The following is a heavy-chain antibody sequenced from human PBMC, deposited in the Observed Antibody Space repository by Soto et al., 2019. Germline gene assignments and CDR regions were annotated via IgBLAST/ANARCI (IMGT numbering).Heavy chain of an antibody. J-gene: IGHJ4*02. Sequence: QVQLVESGGGVVQPGRSLRLSCAVSGFTFSDYGMHWVRQAPGKGRGWVAVMSYAGTYKYYADSVKGRFTISRDLSGNTLFLQMNSLRLEDTAVYFCAKEMYPRTVLDSSSPWGDYWGQGTLVTVSS. CDR2: MSYAGTYK. CDR3: AKEMYPRTVLDSSSPWGDY. D-gene: IGHD6-6*01. V-gene: IGHV3-30*18. CDR1: GFTFSDYG.